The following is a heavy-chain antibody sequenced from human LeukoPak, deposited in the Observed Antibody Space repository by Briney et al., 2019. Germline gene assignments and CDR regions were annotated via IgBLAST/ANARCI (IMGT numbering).Heavy chain of an antibody. Sequence: DPSETLSLTCTVSGGSISSSSYYWGWIRQPPGKGLEWIGSIYYSGSTYYNPSLKSRVTISVDTSKNQFSLKLSSVTAADTAVYYCARLPYYYYYGMDVWGQGTTVTVSS. CDR2: IYYSGST. CDR1: GGSISSSSYY. V-gene: IGHV4-39*01. J-gene: IGHJ6*02. CDR3: ARLPYYYYYGMDV.